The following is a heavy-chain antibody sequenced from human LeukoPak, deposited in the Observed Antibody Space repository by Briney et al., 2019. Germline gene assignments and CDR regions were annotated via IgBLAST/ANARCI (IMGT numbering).Heavy chain of an antibody. J-gene: IGHJ4*02. Sequence: GGSLRLSCAAFGFTLNTYGMHWVRQAPGKGLEWVAFISYDGRNAYYENSVEGRFTILRDKSKNTLYLQMNSLRTDDTGVYYCAKDLAEATGPHPADCWGQGALVTVSS. V-gene: IGHV3-30*02. CDR1: GFTLNTYG. D-gene: IGHD2-8*02. CDR2: ISYDGRNA. CDR3: AKDLAEATGPHPADC.